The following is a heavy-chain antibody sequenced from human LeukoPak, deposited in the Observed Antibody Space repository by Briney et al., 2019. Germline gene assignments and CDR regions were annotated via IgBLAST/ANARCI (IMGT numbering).Heavy chain of an antibody. CDR3: ARGPYDFWSGYYVEYYYYYHMDV. CDR2: IYYSGST. CDR1: GGSFSGYY. D-gene: IGHD3-3*01. Sequence: SETLSLTCAVYGGSFSGYYWSWIRQPPGKGLEWIGSIYYSGSTYYNPSLKSRVTISVDTSKNQFSLKLSSVTAADTAVYYCARGPYDFWSGYYVEYYYYYHMDVWGKGTTVTVSS. J-gene: IGHJ6*03. V-gene: IGHV4-34*01.